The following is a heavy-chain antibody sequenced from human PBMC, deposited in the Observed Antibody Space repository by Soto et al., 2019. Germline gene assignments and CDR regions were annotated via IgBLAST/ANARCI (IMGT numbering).Heavy chain of an antibody. Sequence: QMTLKESGPTLVKPTQPLTLTCSFSGFSFSTSGVGVGWVRQPPGKALEWLALIYWSGDEHYRPSLKSRLTITKATSKNQVVLIMTDMDPVDTATYYCARGLATLPVFAFDVWGQGTTVTVSS. CDR1: GFSFSTSGVG. V-gene: IGHV2-5*01. D-gene: IGHD1-1*01. J-gene: IGHJ3*01. CDR3: ARGLATLPVFAFDV. CDR2: IYWSGDE.